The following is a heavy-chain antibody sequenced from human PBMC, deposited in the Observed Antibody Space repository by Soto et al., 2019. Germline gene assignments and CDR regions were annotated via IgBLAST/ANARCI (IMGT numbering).Heavy chain of an antibody. D-gene: IGHD3-10*01. J-gene: IGHJ4*02. CDR2: ISPRSDYT. CDR3: ARVSGTLERYSDLDY. V-gene: IGHV3-21*06. CDR1: GFIFSSYS. Sequence: EVQLVESGGGLVKPGGSLRLSCAASGFIFSSYSMNWVRQAPGKGLEWVSSISPRSDYTSFADLMRGRFTISRDNAQNSLYLHMNNLRAEDTAVYHCARVSGTLERYSDLDYWGQGTLVTVSS.